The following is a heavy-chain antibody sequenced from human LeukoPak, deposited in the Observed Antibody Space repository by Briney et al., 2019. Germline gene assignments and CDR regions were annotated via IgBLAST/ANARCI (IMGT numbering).Heavy chain of an antibody. J-gene: IGHJ4*02. V-gene: IGHV1-2*02. Sequence: ASVKVSCKASGYTFTGYYMHWVRQAPGQGLEWMGWINPNSGGTNYAQKFQGRVTMTRDTSISTAYMELSRLRSDDTAVYYCARDLWTFWSGYYWAYWGQGTLSPSPQ. D-gene: IGHD3-3*01. CDR3: ARDLWTFWSGYYWAY. CDR2: INPNSGGT. CDR1: GYTFTGYY.